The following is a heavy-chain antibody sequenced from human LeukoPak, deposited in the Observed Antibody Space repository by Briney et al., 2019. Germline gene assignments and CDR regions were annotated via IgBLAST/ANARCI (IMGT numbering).Heavy chain of an antibody. CDR1: GCTFTSYY. J-gene: IGHJ4*02. CDR2: INPSGGST. V-gene: IGHV1-46*01. D-gene: IGHD4-23*01. Sequence: ASVKVSCKASGCTFTSYYMHWVRQAPGQGLEWMGIINPSGGSTSYAQKFQGRVTMTRDMSTSTVYMELSSLRSEDTAVYYCARLAAGGNPYKGLDYWGQGTLVTVSS. CDR3: ARLAAGGNPYKGLDY.